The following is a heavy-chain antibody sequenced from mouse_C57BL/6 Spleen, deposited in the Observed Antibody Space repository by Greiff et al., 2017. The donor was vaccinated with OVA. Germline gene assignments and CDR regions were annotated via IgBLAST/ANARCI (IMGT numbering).Heavy chain of an antibody. J-gene: IGHJ2*01. V-gene: IGHV1-15*01. Sequence: QVQLQQSGAELVRPGASVTLSCKASGYTFTDYEMHWVKQTPVHGLEWIGAIDPETGGTAYNQKFKGKAILTADKSSSTAYMELRSLTSEDSAVYYCTRQTAQATDFDYWGQGTTLTVSS. CDR1: GYTFTDYE. CDR3: TRQTAQATDFDY. D-gene: IGHD3-2*02. CDR2: IDPETGGT.